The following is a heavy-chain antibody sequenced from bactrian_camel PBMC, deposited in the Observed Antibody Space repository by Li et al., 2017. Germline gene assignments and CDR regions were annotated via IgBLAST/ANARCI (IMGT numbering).Heavy chain of an antibody. CDR1: PFTFPY. D-gene: IGHD4*01. CDR3: TMFDY. V-gene: IGHV3S6*01. Sequence: HVQLVESGGGLVQPGGSLRFSCASSPFTFPYMTWVRQAPGKGLEWVATIRPDASDTYYTDSLRGRFTISRDNAKSTVSLQMNGLKSEDTALYHCTMFDYWGQGTQVTVS. J-gene: IGHJ4*01. CDR2: IRPDASDT.